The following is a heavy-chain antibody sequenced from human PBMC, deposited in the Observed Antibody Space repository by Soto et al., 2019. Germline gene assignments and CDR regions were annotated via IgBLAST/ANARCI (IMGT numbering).Heavy chain of an antibody. J-gene: IGHJ4*02. D-gene: IGHD6-6*01. CDR3: ARLGGVAARTFDY. CDR2: IYYSGST. CDR1: GGSINDFY. V-gene: IGHV4-59*12. Sequence: SETLSLTCTVSGGSINDFYWSWIRQPPGKGLEWIGHIYYSGSTDYNPSLKSRVTISVDPSKTQFSLNLRSVNTADTAVYYCARLGGVAARTFDYWGQGTLVTVSS.